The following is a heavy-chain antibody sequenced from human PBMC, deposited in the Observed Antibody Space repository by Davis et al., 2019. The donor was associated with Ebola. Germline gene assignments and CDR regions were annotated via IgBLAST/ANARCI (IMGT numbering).Heavy chain of an antibody. CDR1: GYTFTSYG. V-gene: IGHV1-18*01. CDR3: ARELNYCSSTSCYTGWFDP. J-gene: IGHJ5*02. D-gene: IGHD2-2*02. Sequence: ASVKVSCKASGYTFTSYGISWVRQAPGQGLEWMGWISAYNGNTNYAQKLQGRVTMTTDTSTSTAYMELSSLRSEDTAVYYCARELNYCSSTSCYTGWFDPWGQGTLVTVSS. CDR2: ISAYNGNT.